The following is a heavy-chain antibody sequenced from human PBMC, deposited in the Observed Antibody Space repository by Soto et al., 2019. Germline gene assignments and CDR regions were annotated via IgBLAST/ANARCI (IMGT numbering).Heavy chain of an antibody. Sequence: QITLKESGPTLVKPTQTLTLTCTFSGFSFTTSGVGVGWIRQPPGKALEWLALILWDDDERYRSSLKSRLTITKDTAKNQVILITTDMDTVDTATYYCAHRGHDFQDAFDVWGQGTMVTVSS. CDR1: GFSFTTSGVG. V-gene: IGHV2-5*02. D-gene: IGHD2-21*02. CDR2: ILWDDDE. J-gene: IGHJ3*01. CDR3: AHRGHDFQDAFDV.